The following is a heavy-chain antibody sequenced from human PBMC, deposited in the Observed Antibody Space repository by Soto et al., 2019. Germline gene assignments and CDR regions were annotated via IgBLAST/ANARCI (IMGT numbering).Heavy chain of an antibody. CDR2: IYYSGST. Sequence: SETLSLTCTVSGGSISSGGYYWSWIRQHPGKGLEWIGYIYYSGSTYYNPSLKSRATISVDTSKNQFSLKLSSVTAADTAVYYCARDPPYYYDSSGYYYGFPLGYYYYGMDVWGQGTTVTVSS. D-gene: IGHD3-22*01. J-gene: IGHJ6*02. CDR1: GGSISSGGYY. CDR3: ARDPPYYYDSSGYYYGFPLGYYYYGMDV. V-gene: IGHV4-31*03.